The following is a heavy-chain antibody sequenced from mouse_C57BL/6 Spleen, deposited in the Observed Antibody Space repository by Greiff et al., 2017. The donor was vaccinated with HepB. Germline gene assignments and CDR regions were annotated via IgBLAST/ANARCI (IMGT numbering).Heavy chain of an antibody. Sequence: VQLQQPGTELVKPGASVKLSCKASGYTFTSYWMHWVKQRPGQGLEWIGNINPSNGGTNYNEKFKSKATLTVDKSSSTAYMQLSSLTSEDSAVYYCARPGGSSWVYFDYWGQGTTLTVSS. CDR1: GYTFTSYW. CDR3: ARPGGSSWVYFDY. J-gene: IGHJ2*01. CDR2: INPSNGGT. V-gene: IGHV1-53*01. D-gene: IGHD1-1*01.